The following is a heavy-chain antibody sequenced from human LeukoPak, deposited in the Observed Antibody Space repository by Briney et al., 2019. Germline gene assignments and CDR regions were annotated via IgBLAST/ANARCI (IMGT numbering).Heavy chain of an antibody. CDR1: GYSISSGYY. CDR3: ARHTYYYGSGS. Sequence: SETLSLTCSVSGYSISSGYYWGWIRQPPGKGLEWIGTIYHSGSTYYNPSLKSRVTISVDTSKNQFSLKLSSVTAADTAVYYCARHTYYYGSGSWGQGTLVTVSS. J-gene: IGHJ4*02. CDR2: IYHSGST. V-gene: IGHV4-38-2*02. D-gene: IGHD3-10*01.